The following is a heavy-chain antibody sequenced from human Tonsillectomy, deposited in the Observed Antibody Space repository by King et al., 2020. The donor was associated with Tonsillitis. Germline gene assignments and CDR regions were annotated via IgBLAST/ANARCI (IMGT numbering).Heavy chain of an antibody. D-gene: IGHD2-2*01. CDR2: IYPGDSDA. J-gene: IGHJ4*02. V-gene: IGHV5-51*03. CDR3: ARRQPALGDPLDF. CDR1: GYPFSNYW. Sequence: QLVQSGAEVKKPGESLRISCKGSGYPFSNYWIGWVRQMPGKGLEWMGMIYPGDSDARYSPSFGGQVTISVDKSISTAYLQWSSLTASDTAMYYCARRQPALGDPLDFWGQGTLVTVSS.